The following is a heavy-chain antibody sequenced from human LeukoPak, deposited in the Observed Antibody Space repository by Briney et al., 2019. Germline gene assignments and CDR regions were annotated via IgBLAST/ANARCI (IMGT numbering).Heavy chain of an antibody. CDR3: AKDAIVRDYSNSDY. CDR1: GYTFTNYY. J-gene: IGHJ4*02. Sequence: ASVKVSCKASGYTFTNYYIHWVRQAPGQGLEWMGWINPNSGGTNYAQKFQGRVTMTRDTSISTAYMELSRLTSDNTAVYYCAKDAIVRDYSNSDYWGQGTLVTVSS. V-gene: IGHV1-2*02. D-gene: IGHD4-11*01. CDR2: INPNSGGT.